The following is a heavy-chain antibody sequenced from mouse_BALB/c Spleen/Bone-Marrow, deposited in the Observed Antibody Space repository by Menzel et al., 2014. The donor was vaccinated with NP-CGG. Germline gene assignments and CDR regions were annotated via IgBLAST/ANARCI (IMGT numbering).Heavy chain of an antibody. CDR2: IYPGNSDT. CDR1: GYSFTSYW. J-gene: IGHJ3*01. V-gene: IGHV1-5*01. D-gene: IGHD3-3*01. CDR3: TGEGGQFAY. Sequence: VQLQQSGTVLARPGASVKMSCKASGYSFTSYWMHWVKQRPGQGLEWIGAIYPGNSDTSYNQKFKGKAKLTAVTSASTAYMELSSLTNEDSAVYYCTGEGGQFAYWGQGTLVTVSA.